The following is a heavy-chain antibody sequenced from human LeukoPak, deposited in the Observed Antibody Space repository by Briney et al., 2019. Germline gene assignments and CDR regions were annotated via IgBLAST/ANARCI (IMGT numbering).Heavy chain of an antibody. Sequence: SGGSLRVSCAASGFIFSTYSLNWVRQAPGKGLEWVSIITSGVGITYYADSVKGRFTISRDNSKNTLYLQMNSLRAEDTAVYYCAKGDYYDFDYWGQGTLVTVSS. J-gene: IGHJ4*02. CDR2: ITSGVGIT. CDR3: AKGDYYDFDY. D-gene: IGHD3-10*01. CDR1: GFIFSTYS. V-gene: IGHV3-23*01.